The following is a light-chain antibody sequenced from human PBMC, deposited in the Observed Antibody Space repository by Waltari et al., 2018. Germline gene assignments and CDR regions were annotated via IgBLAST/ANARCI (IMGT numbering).Light chain of an antibody. V-gene: IGKV4-1*01. CDR2: WAS. J-gene: IGKJ1*01. CDR3: QQYYTTLWT. Sequence: DIVMTQSPDSLAVSLGERATINCKSSQSVLYSSNNMNYLAWYQQKPGQPPKLLISWASSRESGVPDRFSGSGSGTDFTLTISSLQAEDVAVYYCQQYYTTLWTFGQGTKVEIK. CDR1: QSVLYSSNNMNY.